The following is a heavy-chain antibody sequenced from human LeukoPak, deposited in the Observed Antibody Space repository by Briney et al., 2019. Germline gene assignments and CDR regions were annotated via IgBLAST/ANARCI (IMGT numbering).Heavy chain of an antibody. D-gene: IGHD6-13*01. Sequence: ASVKVSCKASGYTFTGPFMHWVRQAPGQGLEWMGWINPNSGGTNYAQNFQGRVTMTRDTSFSTAYMELSRLRSDDTAVYYCARVAAAAGSYWGQGTLVTVSS. CDR2: INPNSGGT. J-gene: IGHJ4*02. V-gene: IGHV1-2*02. CDR1: GYTFTGPF. CDR3: ARVAAAAGSY.